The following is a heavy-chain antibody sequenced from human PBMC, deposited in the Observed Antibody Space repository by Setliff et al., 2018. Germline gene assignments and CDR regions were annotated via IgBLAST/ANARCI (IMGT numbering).Heavy chain of an antibody. J-gene: IGHJ4*02. CDR3: ARAYCSSTICYERLDY. V-gene: IGHV4-59*11. Sequence: PSETLSLTCTVSGGSISSHYWSWIRQPPGKGLEWIGSIYHSGSTNYNPSLKSRVTISVDTSKNQFSLKLSSVTAADTAVYYCARAYCSSTICYERLDYWGQGTLVTVSS. CDR2: IYHSGST. D-gene: IGHD2-2*01. CDR1: GGSISSHY.